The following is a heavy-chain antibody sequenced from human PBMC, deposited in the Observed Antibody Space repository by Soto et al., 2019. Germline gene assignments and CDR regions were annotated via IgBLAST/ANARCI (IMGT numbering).Heavy chain of an antibody. D-gene: IGHD2-21*01. CDR3: VPLGGAAGTDLVIAIRNS. CDR1: GGTFSSYT. CDR2: IIPTLGIA. V-gene: IGHV1-69*02. J-gene: IGHJ4*02. Sequence: QVQLVQSGAEVKKPGSSVKVSCKASGGTFSSYTISWVRQAPGQGLEWMGRIIPTLGIANYAQKFQGRVTITAHKSPSTAYRELGSLSSEDTPVYYCVPLGGAAGTDLVIAIRNSWGQGTLVTVSS.